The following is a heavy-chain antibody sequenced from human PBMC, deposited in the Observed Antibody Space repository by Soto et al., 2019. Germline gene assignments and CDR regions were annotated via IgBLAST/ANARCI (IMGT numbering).Heavy chain of an antibody. CDR3: AKGSDVARQELDY. D-gene: IGHD2-15*01. V-gene: IGHV3-30*18. J-gene: IGHJ4*02. CDR2: ISSDGSDK. CDR1: GFTFSNFG. Sequence: QVQLVESGGGVVQPGRSLRLSCAASGFTFSNFGMHWVRQAPGKGLEWVAAISSDGSDKYYSKGRFTISRDNSKNTLFLQMNSLRVEDTAVYYCAKGSDVARQELDYWGKGTLVTVSS.